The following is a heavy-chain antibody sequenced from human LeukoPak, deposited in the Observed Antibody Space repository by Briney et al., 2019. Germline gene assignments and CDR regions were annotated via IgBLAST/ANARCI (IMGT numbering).Heavy chain of an antibody. J-gene: IGHJ4*02. CDR1: GYTFTAYY. CDR2: NNPNGGGT. Sequence: ASVKASCKASGYTFTAYYIHWVRLAPGQGLEWMGWNNPNGGGTNYAQKFQGRVTMTRDTSISTAYMELSRLTSDDTAVYYCACGGTAFDYWGQGTLVTVSS. CDR3: ACGGTAFDY. D-gene: IGHD2-21*02. V-gene: IGHV1-2*02.